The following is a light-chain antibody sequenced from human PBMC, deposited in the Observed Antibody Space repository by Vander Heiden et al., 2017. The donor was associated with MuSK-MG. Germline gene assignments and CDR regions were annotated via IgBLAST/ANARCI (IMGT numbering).Light chain of an antibody. Sequence: DIVMTQSPDPLAVSPCERATINRTSSQSVLYSSHNENYLAWYQQKPGQPPTLLIYWASSRESGVPDRFSGSGSGTDFTLTISSLQAEDVAVYYCQQDYSTPITFGQGTQVEI. J-gene: IGKJ5*01. CDR3: QQDYSTPIT. CDR1: QSVLYSSHNENY. V-gene: IGKV4-1*01. CDR2: WAS.